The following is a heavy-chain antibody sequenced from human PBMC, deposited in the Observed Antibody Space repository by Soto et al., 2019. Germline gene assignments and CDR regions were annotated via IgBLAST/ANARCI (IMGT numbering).Heavy chain of an antibody. V-gene: IGHV3-7*05. J-gene: IGHJ3*02. Sequence: EVQLVESGGGLVQSGGSLRLSCVASGFTFSNYWMTWVRQAPGKGLEWVANIKRDGSEKYLVDSVRGRFTISRDNAKNSLYLQMHSLRVEDTAVYYCAKDDNYCDGGICYHVFDIWGQGTMVTVSS. CDR2: IKRDGSEK. CDR1: GFTFSNYW. D-gene: IGHD3-22*01. CDR3: AKDDNYCDGGICYHVFDI.